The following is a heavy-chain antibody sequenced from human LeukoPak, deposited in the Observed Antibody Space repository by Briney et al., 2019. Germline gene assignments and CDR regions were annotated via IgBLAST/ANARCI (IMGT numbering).Heavy chain of an antibody. V-gene: IGHV3-23*01. CDR3: AKAPAGPDYSTTWKFGYNWFDP. CDR1: GFTFSNYG. D-gene: IGHD6-13*01. J-gene: IGHJ5*02. Sequence: HPGGSLRLSCAASGFTFSNYGMLWVRQAPGKGLEWVSAIGGSGERTYYADSVKGRFTISRDNSKNTLYLQMNSLRVEDTAIYYCAKAPAGPDYSTTWKFGYNWFDPWGQGTLVTVSS. CDR2: IGGSGERT.